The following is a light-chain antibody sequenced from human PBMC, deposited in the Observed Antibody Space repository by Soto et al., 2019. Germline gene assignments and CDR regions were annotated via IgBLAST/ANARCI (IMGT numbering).Light chain of an antibody. CDR2: EVS. J-gene: IGLJ3*02. V-gene: IGLV2-14*03. CDR1: NTDVGGFNY. Sequence: QSALTQPASVSGSPGQSISISCTGTNTDVGGFNYVSWYQQYPGKAPRLLIYEVSNRPSGVSNRFSGSKSGNTASLSISVLQADDEADYYCSSYTGRNTPVFGRGTKLTVL. CDR3: SSYTGRNTPV.